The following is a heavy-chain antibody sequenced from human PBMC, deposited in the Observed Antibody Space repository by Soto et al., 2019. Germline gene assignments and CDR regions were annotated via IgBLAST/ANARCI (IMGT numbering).Heavy chain of an antibody. D-gene: IGHD1-1*01. J-gene: IGHJ4*02. CDR3: ARGERGDSKDY. V-gene: IGHV3-30-3*01. CDR2: ISYYGSNK. Sequence: QVQLVESGGGVVQPGRSLRLSCAASGFTFSSYAMHWVRQAPGKGLEWVAVISYYGSNKYYADSVKGRFTISRDNSKNTLYLQMNSLRAEDTAVYYCARGERGDSKDYWGQGTLVTVSS. CDR1: GFTFSSYA.